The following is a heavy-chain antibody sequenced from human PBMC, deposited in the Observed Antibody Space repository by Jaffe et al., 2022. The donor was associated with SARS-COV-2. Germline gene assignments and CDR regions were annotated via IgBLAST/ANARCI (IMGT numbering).Heavy chain of an antibody. CDR2: IYYSGST. CDR1: GGSISSSSYY. V-gene: IGHV4-39*01. Sequence: QLQLQESGPGLVKPSETLSLTCTVSGGSISSSSYYWGWIRQPPGKGLEWIGSIYYSGSTYYNPSLKSRVTISVDTSKNQFSLKLSSVTAADTAVYYCARATGTTGSYYYGMDVWGQGTTVTVSS. J-gene: IGHJ6*02. CDR3: ARATGTTGSYYYGMDV. D-gene: IGHD1-7*01.